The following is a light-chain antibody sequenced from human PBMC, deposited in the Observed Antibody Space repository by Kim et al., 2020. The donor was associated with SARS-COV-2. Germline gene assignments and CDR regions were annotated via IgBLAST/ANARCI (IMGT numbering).Light chain of an antibody. CDR1: QGISNS. J-gene: IGKJ1*01. Sequence: DIQMTQSPSSLSASVGDRVTITCRASQGISNSLAWYQQKPGKVPKVLIFAASTLLSGVPSRFSGRGSGTDFTLTISSLQPEDVATYYCQKYDAAPWTFGQGTKVDIK. CDR3: QKYDAAPWT. CDR2: AAS. V-gene: IGKV1-27*01.